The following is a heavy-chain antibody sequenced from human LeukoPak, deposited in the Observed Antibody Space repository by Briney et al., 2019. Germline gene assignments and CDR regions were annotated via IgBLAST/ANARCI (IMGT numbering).Heavy chain of an antibody. CDR3: ARDYPNYDILTGPHYYYYGMDV. CDR2: ISAYNGNT. D-gene: IGHD3-9*01. CDR1: GYTFTCYG. V-gene: IGHV1-18*01. J-gene: IGHJ6*02. Sequence: EASVKVSCKASGYTFTCYGISWVRQAPGQGLEWMGWISAYNGNTNYAQKLQGRVTMTTDTSTSTAYMELRSLRSDDTAVYYCARDYPNYDILTGPHYYYYGMDVWGQGTTVTVSS.